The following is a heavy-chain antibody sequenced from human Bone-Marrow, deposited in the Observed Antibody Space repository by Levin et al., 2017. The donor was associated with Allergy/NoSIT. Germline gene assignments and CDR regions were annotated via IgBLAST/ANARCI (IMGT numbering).Heavy chain of an antibody. CDR1: GITFSSHA. Sequence: PGGSLRLSCEASGITFSSHAMSWVRQAPGKGLEWVSHISGSGASNTYYTDSVKGRFTISRDNSKNTLYLQMNSLRVEDTAVYYCAKSDCGGDCHLLDYWGQGTLVTVSS. CDR3: AKSDCGGDCHLLDY. J-gene: IGHJ4*02. D-gene: IGHD2-21*02. V-gene: IGHV3-23*01. CDR2: ISGSGASNT.